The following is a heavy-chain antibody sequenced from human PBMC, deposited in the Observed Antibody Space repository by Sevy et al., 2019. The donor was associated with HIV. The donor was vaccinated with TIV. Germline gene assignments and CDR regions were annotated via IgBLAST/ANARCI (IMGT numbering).Heavy chain of an antibody. CDR3: STDPIIVLLVTNGMDV. J-gene: IGHJ6*02. CDR1: GFTFSYAW. D-gene: IGHD2-8*02. CDR2: IQSKADGGTI. V-gene: IGHV3-15*01. Sequence: GGSLRLSCAASGFTFSYAWMNWVRQAPGKGLEWVGRIQSKADGGTIDYAAPVKGRFTISRDDSQNTLYQQMNSLKTEDTAVYYCSTDPIIVLLVTNGMDVWGQGTTVTVSS.